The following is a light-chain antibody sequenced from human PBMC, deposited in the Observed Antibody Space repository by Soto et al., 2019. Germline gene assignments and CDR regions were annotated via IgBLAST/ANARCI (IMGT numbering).Light chain of an antibody. V-gene: IGLV1-40*01. J-gene: IGLJ2*01. CDR3: QSYDSSLSGSVV. CDR1: NSNIGAGYD. Sequence: QSVLTQPPSVSGAPGQRVTISCTGSNSNIGAGYDIHWYQQLPGTAPKLLIYANSNRPSGVPDRFSGSKSGTSASLAITGLQAEDEAEYYCQSYDSSLSGSVVFGGGTKLTVL. CDR2: ANS.